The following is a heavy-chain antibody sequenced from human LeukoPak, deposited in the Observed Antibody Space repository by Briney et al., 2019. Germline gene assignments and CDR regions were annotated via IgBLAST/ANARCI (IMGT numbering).Heavy chain of an antibody. Sequence: GGSLRLSCAASGFTFSNYAMSWVRQAPGKGLEWVSSIGGSGASTYYADSVKGRFTLSRDNSENTLYLQSNSLRAEDSGIYYCAKAFRIVGIGNPDDAFDVWGQGTVVTVSS. CDR2: IGGSGAST. CDR3: AKAFRIVGIGNPDDAFDV. V-gene: IGHV3-23*01. D-gene: IGHD1-26*01. J-gene: IGHJ3*01. CDR1: GFTFSNYA.